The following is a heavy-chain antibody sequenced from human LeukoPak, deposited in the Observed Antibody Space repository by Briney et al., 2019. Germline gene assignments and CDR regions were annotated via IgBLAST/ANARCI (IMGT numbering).Heavy chain of an antibody. Sequence: KPSETLSLTCTVSGVSISSSNSYWGWIRQPPGKGLEWIGSIYYSGNTYYNASLKSQVSISIDTSKNQFSLKLSSVTAADTAVYYCARGYGDYLHVLVPFSVNWFDPWGQGTLVTVSS. J-gene: IGHJ5*02. V-gene: IGHV4-39*01. CDR2: IYYSGNT. CDR1: GVSISSSNSY. D-gene: IGHD4-17*01. CDR3: ARGYGDYLHVLVPFSVNWFDP.